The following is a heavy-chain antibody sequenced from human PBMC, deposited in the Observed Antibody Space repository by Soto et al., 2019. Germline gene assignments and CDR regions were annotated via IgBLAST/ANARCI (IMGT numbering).Heavy chain of an antibody. CDR3: ARHADNFDSSGTNYFDY. V-gene: IGHV4-59*08. CDR1: GGSISSYY. J-gene: IGHJ4*02. CDR2: IYYSGST. Sequence: SETLSLTCTVSGGSISSYYWSWIRQPPGKGLEWIGNIYYSGSTNYNPSLKSRVTISVDPSKTQFSLKLSSVTAADTAVYYCARHADNFDSSGTNYFDYWGQGTLVTVS. D-gene: IGHD3-22*01.